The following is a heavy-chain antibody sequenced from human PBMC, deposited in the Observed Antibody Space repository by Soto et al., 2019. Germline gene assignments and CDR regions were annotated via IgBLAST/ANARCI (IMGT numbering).Heavy chain of an antibody. CDR1: GGTFSSYA. D-gene: IGHD1-26*01. Sequence: QVQLVQSGAEVKKPGSSVKVSCKASGGTFSSYAISWVRQAPGQGLEWMGGIIPIFGTANYAQKFQGRVTITADKSTSTAYMEPSSLRSEDTAVYYCARDRPLYSGSYFPNYYFDYWGQGTLVTVSS. CDR2: IIPIFGTA. J-gene: IGHJ4*02. V-gene: IGHV1-69*06. CDR3: ARDRPLYSGSYFPNYYFDY.